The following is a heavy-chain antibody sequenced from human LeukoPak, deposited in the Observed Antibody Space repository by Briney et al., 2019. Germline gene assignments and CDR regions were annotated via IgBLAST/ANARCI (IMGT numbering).Heavy chain of an antibody. J-gene: IGHJ6*02. D-gene: IGHD4-17*01. CDR1: GGSISSYY. V-gene: IGHV4-59*01. CDR2: IYYSGST. Sequence: PSETLSLTCTVSGGSISSYYWSWIRQPPGKGLEWIGYIYYSGSTNYNPSLKSRVTISVDTSKNQFSLKLSSVTAANTAVYYCARQGAVTPRRTHYYAMDVWGPGTTVTVSS. CDR3: ARQGAVTPRRTHYYAMDV.